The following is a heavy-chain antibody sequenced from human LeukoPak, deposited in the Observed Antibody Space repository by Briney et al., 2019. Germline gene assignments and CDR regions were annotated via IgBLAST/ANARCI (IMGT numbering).Heavy chain of an antibody. V-gene: IGHV4-59*01. J-gene: IGHJ4*02. CDR1: GGSISSYY. CDR3: AISGSYEEYYFDY. Sequence: SETLSLTCTVSGGSISSYYWSWVRQPPGKGLEWIGYIYYSGSTNYNPSLRSGGTISLTTSKNQFSLKLRSVTAADTAVYYCAISGSYEEYYFDYWGQGTLVTVSS. D-gene: IGHD1-26*01. CDR2: IYYSGST.